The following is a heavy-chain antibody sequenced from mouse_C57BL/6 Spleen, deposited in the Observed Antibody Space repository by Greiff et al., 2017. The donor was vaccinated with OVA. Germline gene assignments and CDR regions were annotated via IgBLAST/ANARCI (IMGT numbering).Heavy chain of an antibody. CDR3: AREGYYGSFDY. D-gene: IGHD1-1*01. J-gene: IGHJ2*01. Sequence: DVMLVESGGGLVKPGGSLKLSCAASGFTFSSYAMSWVRQTPEKRLEWVATISDGGSYTYYPDNVKGRFTISRDNAKNNLYLQMSHLKSEDTAMYYCAREGYYGSFDYWGQGTTLTVSS. CDR2: ISDGGSYT. CDR1: GFTFSSYA. V-gene: IGHV5-4*01.